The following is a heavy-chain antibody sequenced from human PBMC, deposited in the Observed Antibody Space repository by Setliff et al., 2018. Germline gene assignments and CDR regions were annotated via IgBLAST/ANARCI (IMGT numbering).Heavy chain of an antibody. CDR2: IIPAFTTA. CDR3: ARHSGRYYVPGTFDS. D-gene: IGHD3-22*01. CDR1: GGSFSSNQ. Sequence: SVKVSCKASGGSFSSNQSIWVRQAPGQGLELMGGIIPAFTTASYAPKFNDRLRITADESTTTAYMELSSLRSDDTAIYFCARHSGRYYVPGTFDSWGQGTLVTVSS. V-gene: IGHV1-69*13. J-gene: IGHJ4*02.